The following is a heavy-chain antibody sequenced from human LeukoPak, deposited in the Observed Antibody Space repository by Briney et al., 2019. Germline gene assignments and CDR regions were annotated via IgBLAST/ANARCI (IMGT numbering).Heavy chain of an antibody. J-gene: IGHJ4*02. CDR3: AKDIRAKDIVVVPAAIEN. CDR1: GFTFRSYA. V-gene: IGHV3-23*01. CDR2: ISGSGSST. D-gene: IGHD2-2*01. Sequence: GGSLRLSCAASGFTFRSYAMSWVRQAPGKGLEWVSGISGSGSSTYNADSEKGRFTISRDNSKNTLYLQMNSLRVEDTAVYYCAKDIRAKDIVVVPAAIENWGQGTLVTVSS.